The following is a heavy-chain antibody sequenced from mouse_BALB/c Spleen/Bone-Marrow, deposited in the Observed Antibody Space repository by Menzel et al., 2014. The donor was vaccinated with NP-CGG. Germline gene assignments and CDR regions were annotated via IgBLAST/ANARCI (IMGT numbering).Heavy chain of an antibody. D-gene: IGHD2-1*01. V-gene: IGHV14-3*02. J-gene: IGHJ4*01. CDR1: GFNIKDTY. CDR3: ARRFGNSPRDSAMVN. CDR2: VDPANGNT. Sequence: EVQLQQSGADLVKPGASVKLSCTASGFNIKDTYIHWVKQRPEQSLEWIGRVDPANGNTKYAPKFQGKATITADISSNTAYLRLSSLTSEDTAVYYCARRFGNSPRDSAMVNWGRGTSVTVSS.